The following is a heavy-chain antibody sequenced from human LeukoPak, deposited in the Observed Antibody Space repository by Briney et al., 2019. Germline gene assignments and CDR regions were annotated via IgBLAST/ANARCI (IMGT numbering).Heavy chain of an antibody. J-gene: IGHJ3*02. CDR2: TSSYNGNT. CDR1: GYTFTTYG. V-gene: IGHV1-18*01. Sequence: ASVEVSCKASGYTFTTYGISWVRQAPGQGLEWMGWTSSYNGNTNYAQKLQGRVTMTTDTSTSTAYMELRSLRSDDTAIYYCAKDPNGDYIGIFDIWGQGTMVIV. D-gene: IGHD4-17*01. CDR3: AKDPNGDYIGIFDI.